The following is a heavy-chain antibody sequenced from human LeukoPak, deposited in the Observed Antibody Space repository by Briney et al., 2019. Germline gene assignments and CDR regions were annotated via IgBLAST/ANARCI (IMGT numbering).Heavy chain of an antibody. Sequence: PSQTLSLTCTVSGGSISSGDNYWSWIRQPPGKGLEWIGHIYYSGSTYYNPSLKSRVTILVDTSSNQFSLKLKSVTAADTALYYCARMTWGAVPGFDFWVQGTLATVSS. V-gene: IGHV4-30-4*01. D-gene: IGHD6-19*01. J-gene: IGHJ4*02. CDR2: IYYSGST. CDR1: GGSISSGDNY. CDR3: ARMTWGAVPGFDF.